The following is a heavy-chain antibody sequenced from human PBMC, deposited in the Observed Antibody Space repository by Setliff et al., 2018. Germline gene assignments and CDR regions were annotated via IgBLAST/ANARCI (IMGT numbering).Heavy chain of an antibody. V-gene: IGHV3-7*01. J-gene: IGHJ6*03. Sequence: GGSLRLSCAASGFTFSSYWMGWVRQAPGKGLEWVANIKQDGSEKYYVDSVKGRFTISRDNAKNSLYLQMNSLRAEDTAVYYCAREKMATNYYYYYMDVWGKGTTVTVSS. CDR2: IKQDGSEK. D-gene: IGHD5-12*01. CDR1: GFTFSSYW. CDR3: AREKMATNYYYYYMDV.